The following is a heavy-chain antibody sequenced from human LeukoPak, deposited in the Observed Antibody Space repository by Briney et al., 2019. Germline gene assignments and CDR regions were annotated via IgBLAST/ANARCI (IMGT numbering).Heavy chain of an antibody. CDR1: GFSFSVYY. V-gene: IGHV3-72*01. Sequence: GGSLRLSCAASGFSFSVYYMAWVRQAPGRGLEWVGLSRNKENRYSTEYGASVKGRVTISRDDSKNLMYLEMKSLKSEDTAVYYCVGGYDYWGQGTLVTVFS. CDR2: SRNKENRYST. CDR3: VGGYDY. D-gene: IGHD2-15*01. J-gene: IGHJ4*02.